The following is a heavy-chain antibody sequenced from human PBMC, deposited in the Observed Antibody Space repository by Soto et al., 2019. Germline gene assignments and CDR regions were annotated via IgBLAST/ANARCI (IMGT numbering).Heavy chain of an antibody. CDR1: GGTIVGYC. V-gene: IGHV4-34*01. D-gene: IGHD3-9*01. CDR2: INHSGST. Sequence: VDGGTIVGYCWRGIRQPPGKGLEWIGEINHSGSTNYNPSLKSRVTISVDTSKNQFSLKLSSVTAADTAVYYCARDLQENYDNWGQGTLVTVSS. CDR3: ARDLQENYDN. J-gene: IGHJ4*02.